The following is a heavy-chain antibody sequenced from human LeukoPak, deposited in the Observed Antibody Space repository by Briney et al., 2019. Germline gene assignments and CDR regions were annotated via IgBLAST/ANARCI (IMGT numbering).Heavy chain of an antibody. Sequence: GGSLRLSCAASGFTLSSYWMHWVRQAPGKGLVWVSRINSDGSSTSYADSVKGRFTISRANSKNTLYLQMNSLRAEDTAVYYCARGSGYSSSLGEKWGQGTLVTVSS. CDR3: ARGSGYSSSLGEK. V-gene: IGHV3-74*01. CDR2: INSDGSST. CDR1: GFTLSSYW. D-gene: IGHD6-6*01. J-gene: IGHJ4*02.